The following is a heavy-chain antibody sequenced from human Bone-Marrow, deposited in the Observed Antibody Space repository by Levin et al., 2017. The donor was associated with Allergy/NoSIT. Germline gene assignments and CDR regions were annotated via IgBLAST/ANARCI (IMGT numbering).Heavy chain of an antibody. Sequence: GESLKISFKASGYTFTGYYMHWVRQAPGQGLEWMGRINPNSGGTNYAQKFQGRVTMTRDTSISTAYMELSRLRSDDTAVYYCASIYSGYDEAHDYWGQGTLVTVSS. CDR2: INPNSGGT. D-gene: IGHD5-12*01. CDR1: GYTFTGYY. J-gene: IGHJ4*02. V-gene: IGHV1-2*06. CDR3: ASIYSGYDEAHDY.